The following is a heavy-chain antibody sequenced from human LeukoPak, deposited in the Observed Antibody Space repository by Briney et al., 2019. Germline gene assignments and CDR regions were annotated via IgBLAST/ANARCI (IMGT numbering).Heavy chain of an antibody. CDR2: IKQDGSEK. CDR3: ARDGYGYSYGFDY. Sequence: PGGSLRLSCAASGFIFSSYWMSWVRQAPGKGLEWVANIKQDGSEKYYVDSVKGRFTISRDNAKNSFYLQMNSLRAEDAAVYYCARDGYGYSYGFDYWGQGTLVTVSS. V-gene: IGHV3-7*01. D-gene: IGHD5-18*01. CDR1: GFIFSSYW. J-gene: IGHJ4*02.